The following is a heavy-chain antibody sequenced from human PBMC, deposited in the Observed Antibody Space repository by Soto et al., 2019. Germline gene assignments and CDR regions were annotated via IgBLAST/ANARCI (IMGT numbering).Heavy chain of an antibody. J-gene: IGHJ6*02. CDR3: ARGGWNYDSSGYKYYYGMDV. Sequence: PSETLSLTCAVSGDAISSNNWWTWVRQPPGKGPEWIGEIHHSGSTNYNPSLKSRVTISIDKSKNQFSLNLSSVTAADTAMYYCARGGWNYDSSGYKYYYGMDVWGQGTTVTVSS. V-gene: IGHV4-4*02. CDR1: GDAISSNNW. CDR2: IHHSGST. D-gene: IGHD3-22*01.